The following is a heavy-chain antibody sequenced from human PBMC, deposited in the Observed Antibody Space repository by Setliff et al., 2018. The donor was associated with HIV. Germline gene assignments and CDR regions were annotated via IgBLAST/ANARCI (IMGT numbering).Heavy chain of an antibody. Sequence: GGSLRLSCTASGFTFGDYAMSWIRQAPGKGLEWVGFIRSNAYGGTTEYAASVKGRFTISRDDSKSIAYLQMNSLKTEDTAVYYCTRGGTGTTYDYWGQGTLVTVSS. CDR3: TRGGTGTTYDY. CDR2: IRSNAYGGTT. CDR1: GFTFGDYA. V-gene: IGHV3-49*03. D-gene: IGHD1-7*01. J-gene: IGHJ4*02.